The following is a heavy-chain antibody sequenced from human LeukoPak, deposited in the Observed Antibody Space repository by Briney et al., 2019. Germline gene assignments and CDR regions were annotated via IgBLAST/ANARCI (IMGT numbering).Heavy chain of an antibody. J-gene: IGHJ5*02. CDR1: GYTLTELS. CDR3: ATFRVLWFGEFRGAQRSTNWFDP. V-gene: IGHV1-24*01. CDR2: FDPEDGET. Sequence: ASVKVSCKVSGYTLTELSMHWVRQAPGKGLEGMGGFDPEDGETIYAQKFQGRVTMTEDTSTDTAYMELSSLRSEDTAVYYCATFRVLWFGEFRGAQRSTNWFDPWGQGTLVTVSS. D-gene: IGHD3-10*01.